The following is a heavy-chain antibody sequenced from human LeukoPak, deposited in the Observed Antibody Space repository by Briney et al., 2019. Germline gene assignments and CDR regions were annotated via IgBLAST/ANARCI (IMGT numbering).Heavy chain of an antibody. Sequence: ASVKVSCKASGYTFTYLGIIWVRQAPGQGLEWMGWISPHSGNTNYAQNLQGRVTLTADTSTSTAYMELRSLRSDDTAVYYCARGDADVLTGQNWFDPWGQGTLVTVSS. J-gene: IGHJ5*02. V-gene: IGHV1-18*01. CDR3: ARGDADVLTGQNWFDP. D-gene: IGHD3-9*01. CDR2: ISPHSGNT. CDR1: GYTFTYLG.